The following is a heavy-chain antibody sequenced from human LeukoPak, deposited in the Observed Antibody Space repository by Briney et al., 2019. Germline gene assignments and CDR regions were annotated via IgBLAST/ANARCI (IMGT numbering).Heavy chain of an antibody. J-gene: IGHJ1*01. Sequence: SETLSLTCTVSGGSISSSRDYWGWIRQPPGKGLEWVGSIYYSGSTYYNPSLKSRVTISVDTSKNQFSLRLNSVTAGDTAVYYCARLKWGPCGGDCYWPQYFTQWGQGTLVTVSS. D-gene: IGHD2-21*02. CDR1: GGSISSSRDY. V-gene: IGHV4-39*01. CDR3: ARLKWGPCGGDCYWPQYFTQ. CDR2: IYYSGST.